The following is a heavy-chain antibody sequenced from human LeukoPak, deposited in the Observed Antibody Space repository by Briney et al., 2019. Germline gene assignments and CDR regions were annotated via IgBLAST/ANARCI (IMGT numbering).Heavy chain of an antibody. J-gene: IGHJ6*02. CDR1: GFTFRDYN. V-gene: IGHV3-11*01. CDR2: ITDSRSSI. CDR3: ARSIGLTGGGVDV. D-gene: IGHD3-9*01. Sequence: GSLRLSCAASGFTFRDYNMYWVRQAPGQGLEWVSYITDSRSSIHYADSMNGRFTISRDNAKNSLYLQMNSLRAEDSAVYYCARSIGLTGGGVDVWGRGTTVTVSS.